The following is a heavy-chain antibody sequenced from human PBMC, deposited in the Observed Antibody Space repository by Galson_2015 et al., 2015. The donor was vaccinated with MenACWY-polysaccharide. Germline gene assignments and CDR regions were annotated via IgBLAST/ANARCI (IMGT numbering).Heavy chain of an antibody. CDR1: GFTFNRFS. CDR2: IRNDGRK. J-gene: IGHJ4*02. V-gene: IGHV3-33*07. Sequence: SLRLSCAASGFTFNRFSMSWVRQAPGKGLEWVALIRNDGRKHYPDAVKGRFTISRDNSKNTLCLQMNSLRPEDTAVYYCARNPSRLDIAAASHWGQGALVSVSP. CDR3: ARNPSRLDIAAASH. D-gene: IGHD6-13*01.